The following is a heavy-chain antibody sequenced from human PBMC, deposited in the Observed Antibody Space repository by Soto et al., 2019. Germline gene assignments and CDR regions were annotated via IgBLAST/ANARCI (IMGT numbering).Heavy chain of an antibody. J-gene: IGHJ4*02. CDR1: GFTFSSYG. V-gene: IGHV3-30*18. CDR2: ISYDGSNK. D-gene: IGHD4-17*01. CDR3: AKLYHRRTRTTGIKFDY. Sequence: PGGSLRLSCAASGFTFSSYGMHWVRQAPGKGLEWVAVISYDGSNKYYADSVKGRFTISRDNSKNTLYLQMNSLRAEDTAVYYCAKLYHRRTRTTGIKFDYWGQGTVVTVSS.